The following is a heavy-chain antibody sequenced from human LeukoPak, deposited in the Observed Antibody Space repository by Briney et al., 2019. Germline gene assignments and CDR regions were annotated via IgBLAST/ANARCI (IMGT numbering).Heavy chain of an antibody. J-gene: IGHJ6*03. V-gene: IGHV3-48*01. CDR2: ISSSSSTI. CDR1: GFTFSSYS. D-gene: IGHD6-13*01. CDR3: AREKKIAAAGIYYYMDV. Sequence: PGGSLRLSCAASGFTFSSYSMNWVRQAPGKGLEWVSYISSSSSTIYYADSVKRRFTISRDNAKNSLYLQMNSLRAEDTAVYYCAREKKIAAAGIYYYMDVWGKGTTVTVSS.